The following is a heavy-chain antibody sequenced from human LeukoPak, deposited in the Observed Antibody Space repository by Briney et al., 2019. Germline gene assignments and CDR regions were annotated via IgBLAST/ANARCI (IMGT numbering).Heavy chain of an antibody. V-gene: IGHV3-33*08. Sequence: GGSLRLSCAVSGFIFSSYGMHWVRQAPGKGLEWVAVIWYDGSNKYYADSVKGRFTISRDNSKNTLYLQMNSLRAEDTAVYYCARDALPYSSGWYLDYWGQGTLVTVSS. J-gene: IGHJ4*02. CDR1: GFIFSSYG. D-gene: IGHD6-19*01. CDR3: ARDALPYSSGWYLDY. CDR2: IWYDGSNK.